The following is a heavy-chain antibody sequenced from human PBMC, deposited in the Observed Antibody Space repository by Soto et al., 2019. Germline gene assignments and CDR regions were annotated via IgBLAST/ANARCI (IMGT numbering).Heavy chain of an antibody. Sequence: SVKVSCKASGYTFTSYYMHSVRQPPGRGLEWMGIINPSGGSTSYAQKFQGRFTMTRDTTRSTGYLELNCLRAEDTAVYYCATLAISKPGDDSFDIWGQGTMVTVSS. CDR2: INPSGGST. J-gene: IGHJ3*02. CDR1: GYTFTSYY. V-gene: IGHV1-46*01. D-gene: IGHD2-2*02. CDR3: ATLAISKPGDDSFDI.